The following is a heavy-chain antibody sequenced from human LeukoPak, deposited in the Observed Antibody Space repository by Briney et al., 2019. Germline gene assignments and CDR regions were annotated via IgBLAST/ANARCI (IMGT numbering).Heavy chain of an antibody. Sequence: QAGGSLRLSCAASGFTFSSYAMSWVRQAPGKGLEWVSAISGSGGSTYYADSVKGRFTISRDNSKNTLYLQMNSLRAEDTAVYYCAKLGVIMVRGPSGAFDPWGQGTLVTVSS. D-gene: IGHD3-10*01. V-gene: IGHV3-23*01. J-gene: IGHJ5*02. CDR2: ISGSGGST. CDR3: AKLGVIMVRGPSGAFDP. CDR1: GFTFSSYA.